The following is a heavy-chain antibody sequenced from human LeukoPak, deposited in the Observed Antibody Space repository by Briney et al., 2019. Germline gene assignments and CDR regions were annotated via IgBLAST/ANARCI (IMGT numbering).Heavy chain of an antibody. Sequence: GGSLRLTCAASGFTFSSYWMSWVRQAPGKGLEWVSYISSSGSTIYYADSVKGRFTISRDNAKNSLYLQMNSLRAEDTAVYYCAELGITMIGGVWGKGTTVTISS. CDR3: AELGITMIGGV. CDR1: GFTFSSYW. V-gene: IGHV3-48*04. CDR2: ISSSGSTI. D-gene: IGHD3-10*02. J-gene: IGHJ6*04.